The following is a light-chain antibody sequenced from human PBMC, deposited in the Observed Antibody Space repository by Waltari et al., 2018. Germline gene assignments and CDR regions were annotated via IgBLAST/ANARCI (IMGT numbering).Light chain of an antibody. Sequence: QSALTQPASVSGSPGQSITISCTGTSGDIGTYNYVSWYQQYTDTAPELLIYDVSHRPSRISNRFSGSKSGYTASLTISDLQAEDEADYFCSSYSTTNTWIFGGGTRLTV. CDR1: SGDIGTYNY. CDR2: DVS. CDR3: SSYSTTNTWI. J-gene: IGLJ2*01. V-gene: IGLV2-14*03.